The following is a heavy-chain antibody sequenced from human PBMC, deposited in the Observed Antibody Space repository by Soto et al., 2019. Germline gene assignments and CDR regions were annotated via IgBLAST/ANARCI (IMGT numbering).Heavy chain of an antibody. V-gene: IGHV4-59*01. CDR2: IYYSGST. CDR3: ARVLADSSGLYYYYYGMDV. D-gene: IGHD6-19*01. Sequence: SETLSLTCTVSGGSISSYYWSWIRQPPGKGLEWIGYIYYSGSTNYNPSLKSRVTISVDTSKNQFSLKLSSVTAADTAVYYCARVLADSSGLYYYYYGMDVRGQGTTVTVSS. CDR1: GGSISSYY. J-gene: IGHJ6*02.